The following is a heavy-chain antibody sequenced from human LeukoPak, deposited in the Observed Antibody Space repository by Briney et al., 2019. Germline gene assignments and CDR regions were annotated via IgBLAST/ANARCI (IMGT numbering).Heavy chain of an antibody. J-gene: IGHJ4*02. Sequence: SETLPLTCTVSGGSISSSSHYWGWIRQPPGKGLEWIGSINYSGSTYYNPSLKSRVTISVDTSKNQFSLKLSSVTAADTAVYFCARHRDFHFDYWGQGTLVTVSS. V-gene: IGHV4-39*01. CDR3: ARHRDFHFDY. CDR1: GGSISSSSHY. CDR2: INYSGST. D-gene: IGHD3-10*01.